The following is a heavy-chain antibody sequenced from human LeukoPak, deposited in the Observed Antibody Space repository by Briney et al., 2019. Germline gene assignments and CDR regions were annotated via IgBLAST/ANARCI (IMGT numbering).Heavy chain of an antibody. V-gene: IGHV3-30-3*01. CDR1: GFTVSSNY. CDR3: ARSHPAAAGTVDY. D-gene: IGHD6-13*01. CDR2: ISYDGSNK. J-gene: IGHJ4*02. Sequence: PGGSLRLSCAASGFTVSSNYITWVRQAPGKGLEWVAVISYDGSNKYYADSVKGRFTISRDNSKNTLYLQMNSLRAEDTAVYYCARSHPAAAGTVDYWGQGTLVTVSS.